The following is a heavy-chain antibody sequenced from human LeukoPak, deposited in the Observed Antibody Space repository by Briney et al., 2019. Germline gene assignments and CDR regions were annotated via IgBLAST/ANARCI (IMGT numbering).Heavy chain of an antibody. CDR1: GGTFSSYA. D-gene: IGHD5-18*01. CDR2: IIPIFGTA. J-gene: IGHJ4*02. V-gene: IGHV1-69*05. CDR3: ARESGYSYGVGLYSSGRFPWDY. Sequence: AASVKVSCKASGGTFSSYAISWVRQAPGQGLEWMGRIIPIFGTANYAQKFQGRVTITTDESTSTAYMELSSLRSEDTAVYYCARESGYSYGVGLYSSGRFPWDYWGQGTLVTVSS.